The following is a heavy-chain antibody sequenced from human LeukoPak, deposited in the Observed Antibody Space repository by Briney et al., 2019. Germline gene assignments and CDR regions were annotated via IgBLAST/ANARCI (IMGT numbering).Heavy chain of an antibody. CDR3: AREGSSSWYGASRDAFDI. J-gene: IGHJ3*02. D-gene: IGHD6-13*01. Sequence: GGSLRLSCAASGFTFSSYSMNWVRQAPGKGLEWVSYISSSSSTIYYADSVKGRFTISRDNAKNSLYLQMNSLRAEDTAVYYCAREGSSSWYGASRDAFDIWGQGTMVTVSS. CDR2: ISSSSSTI. CDR1: GFTFSSYS. V-gene: IGHV3-48*04.